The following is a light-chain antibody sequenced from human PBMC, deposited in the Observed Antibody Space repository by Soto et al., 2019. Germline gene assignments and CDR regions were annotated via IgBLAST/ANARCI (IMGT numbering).Light chain of an antibody. CDR1: RSNIGAGYD. V-gene: IGLV1-40*01. J-gene: IGLJ1*01. CDR2: SFN. Sequence: QLVLTQPPSVSGAPGQTVTISCTGSRSNIGAGYDIHWYQFLPGTAPKLLIYSFNKRPSGIPDRFSGSKSGTSASLAITGLQPEDEADYYCQSYDDSLSGSGVFGTGTKVTVL. CDR3: QSYDDSLSGSGV.